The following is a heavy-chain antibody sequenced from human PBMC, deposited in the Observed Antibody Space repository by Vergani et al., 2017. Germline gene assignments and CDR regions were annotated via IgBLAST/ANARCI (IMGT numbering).Heavy chain of an antibody. Sequence: QVQLVESGGGVVQPGRSLRLSCTPSSFKLGDYGMHWVRQAPGRGLEWVSMTWYEGNNNYYADSVKGRFTISKDISKNTLYLQMNSLRGDDTAVYYCAKVLRSGGIIVYELDYWGQGTLVIVSS. CDR2: TWYEGNNN. V-gene: IGHV3-33*06. J-gene: IGHJ4*02. D-gene: IGHD3-16*01. CDR1: SFKLGDYG. CDR3: AKVLRSGGIIVYELDY.